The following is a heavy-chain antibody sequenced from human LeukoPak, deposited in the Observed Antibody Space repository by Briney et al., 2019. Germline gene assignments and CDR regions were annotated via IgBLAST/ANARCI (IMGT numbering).Heavy chain of an antibody. CDR3: ARDGDPRVDPWYYYALDV. V-gene: IGHV4-59*01. Sequence: SETLSLTCTVSGGSISSYYWSWIRQPPGKGLEWIGNIYYSGSTNYNPSLKRRVSISVDTSKNQFSLKLSSVTAADTALYYCARDGDPRVDPWYYYALDVWGQGTTVTVSS. CDR2: IYYSGST. J-gene: IGHJ6*02. CDR1: GGSISSYY. D-gene: IGHD3-3*01.